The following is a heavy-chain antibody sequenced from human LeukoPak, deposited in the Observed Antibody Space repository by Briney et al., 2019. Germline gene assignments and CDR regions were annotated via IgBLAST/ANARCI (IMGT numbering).Heavy chain of an antibody. Sequence: SETLSLTCTVSGYSISSGYYWGWIRQPPGKGLEWIGSIYHSGSTYYNPSLKGRVTISVDTSKNQFSLKLSSVTAADTAVYYCARDTYYDSSGYYRGNDWGQGTLVTVSS. CDR3: ARDTYYDSSGYYRGND. V-gene: IGHV4-38-2*02. J-gene: IGHJ4*02. CDR1: GYSISSGYY. CDR2: IYHSGST. D-gene: IGHD3-22*01.